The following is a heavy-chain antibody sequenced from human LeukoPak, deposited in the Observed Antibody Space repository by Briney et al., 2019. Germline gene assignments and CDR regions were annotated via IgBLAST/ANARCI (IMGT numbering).Heavy chain of an antibody. D-gene: IGHD3-22*01. Sequence: GGSLRLSCAASGFTFSSYWMSWVRQAPGKGLEWVANIKQDGSEKYYVDSVKGRFTISRDNAKNSLYLQMNSLRAEDTAVYYCARDLSRGYYDSSVAFDYWGQGTLVTVSS. V-gene: IGHV3-7*03. CDR3: ARDLSRGYYDSSVAFDY. CDR1: GFTFSSYW. J-gene: IGHJ4*02. CDR2: IKQDGSEK.